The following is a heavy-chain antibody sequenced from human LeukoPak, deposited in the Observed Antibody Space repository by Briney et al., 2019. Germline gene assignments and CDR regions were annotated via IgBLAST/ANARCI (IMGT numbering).Heavy chain of an antibody. D-gene: IGHD3-22*01. J-gene: IGHJ4*02. CDR3: ARHYYDRSGYYYFDY. CDR1: GGSISTYY. CDR2: IHYSGTA. Sequence: PSDTLSLICTVSGGSISTYYWSWIRQPPGEGLEWIGNIHYSGTANYNPSLESRVTISVDTSKNQFSLKLSSVTAADTAVYFCARHYYDRSGYYYFDYWGQGTLVTVSS. V-gene: IGHV4-59*08.